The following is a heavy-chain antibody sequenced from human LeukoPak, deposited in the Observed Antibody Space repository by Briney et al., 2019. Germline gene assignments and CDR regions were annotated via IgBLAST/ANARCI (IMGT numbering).Heavy chain of an antibody. J-gene: IGHJ4*02. V-gene: IGHV4-59*01. CDR1: GGSINTYY. CDR3: ARDLYGDYGALFDY. CDR2: IYYSGST. Sequence: PSETLSLTCTVSGGSINTYYWSWIRQPPGKGLEWIGYIYYSGSTNYNPSLKSRVTISVDTSKNQFSLKLSSVTAADTAVYYCARDLYGDYGALFDYWGQGTLVTVSS. D-gene: IGHD4-17*01.